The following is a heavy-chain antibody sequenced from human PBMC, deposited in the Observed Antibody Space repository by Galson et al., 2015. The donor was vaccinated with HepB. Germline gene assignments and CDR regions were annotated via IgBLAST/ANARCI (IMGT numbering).Heavy chain of an antibody. Sequence: SLRLSCAASGFTFGDYAMSWFRQAPGKGLEWVGFIRSKTYGEKTEYPASVKGRFTISRDDSKNIAYLQMNSLKTEDTAVYYCTREGDCSGTSCYPTWGQGTLVTVSS. CDR3: TREGDCSGTSCYPT. CDR1: GFTFGDYA. CDR2: IRSKTYGEKT. D-gene: IGHD2-2*01. V-gene: IGHV3-49*03. J-gene: IGHJ4*02.